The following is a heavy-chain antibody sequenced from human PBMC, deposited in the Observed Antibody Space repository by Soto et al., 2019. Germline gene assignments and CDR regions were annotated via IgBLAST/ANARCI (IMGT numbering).Heavy chain of an antibody. J-gene: IGHJ4*02. V-gene: IGHV3-23*01. CDR1: GFTFSSYA. D-gene: IGHD4-4*01. CDR3: AKVIGARYSNYADAAQPEFDY. Sequence: GGSLRLSCAASGFTFSSYAMSWVRQAPGKGLEWVSAISGSGGSTYYADSVKGRFTISRDNSKNTLYLQMNSLRAEDTAVYYCAKVIGARYSNYADAAQPEFDYWGQGTLVTVSS. CDR2: ISGSGGST.